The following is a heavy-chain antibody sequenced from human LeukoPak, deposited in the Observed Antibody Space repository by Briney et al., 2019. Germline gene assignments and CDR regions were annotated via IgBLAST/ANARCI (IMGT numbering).Heavy chain of an antibody. CDR1: GFTFSIYG. D-gene: IGHD2-15*01. J-gene: IGHJ3*02. Sequence: GGTLRLSCAASGFTFSIYGLSWVRQAPGKGLEWVSSISSSSSYIYYADSVKGRFTISRDNAKNSLYLQMNSLRAEDTAVYYCARVLGGGNHAFDIWGQGTMVTVSS. V-gene: IGHV3-21*01. CDR2: ISSSSSYI. CDR3: ARVLGGGNHAFDI.